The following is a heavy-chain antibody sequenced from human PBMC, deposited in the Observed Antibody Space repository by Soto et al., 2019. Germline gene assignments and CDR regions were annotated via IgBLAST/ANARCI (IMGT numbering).Heavy chain of an antibody. CDR1: GGSISSIGYD. Sequence: PSETLSRTCTVSGGSISSIGYDWGWIRQPPGKGRDWLGSIYYSGSTYYNPSLKSRIPISVETSTTQFPLTLSSVTAADTAVYSCARHHVRSESYYYYYGMDVWGQGPTVTVSS. J-gene: IGHJ6*02. CDR3: ARHHVRSESYYYYYGMDV. D-gene: IGHD2-15*01. CDR2: IYYSGST. V-gene: IGHV4-39*01.